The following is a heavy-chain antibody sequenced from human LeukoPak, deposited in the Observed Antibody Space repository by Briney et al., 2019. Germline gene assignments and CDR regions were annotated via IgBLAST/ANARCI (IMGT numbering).Heavy chain of an antibody. V-gene: IGHV4-4*02. CDR2: IYYSGST. D-gene: IGHD6-19*01. CDR3: ATSGWYLLPGVY. Sequence: PSETLSLTCAVSGGSINSSNWWSWVRQPPGKGLEWIGEIYYSGSTNYNPSLKSRVIISVDKSKNQFSLKLISVTAADTAVYYCATSGWYLLPGVYWGQGTLVTVSS. J-gene: IGHJ4*02. CDR1: GGSINSSNW.